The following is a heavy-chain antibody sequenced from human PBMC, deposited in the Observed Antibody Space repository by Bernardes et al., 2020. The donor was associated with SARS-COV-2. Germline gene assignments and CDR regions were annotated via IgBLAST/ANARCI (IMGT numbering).Heavy chain of an antibody. D-gene: IGHD6-13*01. Sequence: GGSLRLSCAASGFTVSSNYMSWVRQAPGKGLEWVSVIYSGGSTYYADSVKGRFTISRDNSKNTLYLQMTSLRAEDTAVYYCARARTAAGTLGDPHYYYYGMDVWGQGTTVTVSS. CDR3: ARARTAAGTLGDPHYYYYGMDV. V-gene: IGHV3-53*01. CDR1: GFTVSSNY. CDR2: IYSGGST. J-gene: IGHJ6*02.